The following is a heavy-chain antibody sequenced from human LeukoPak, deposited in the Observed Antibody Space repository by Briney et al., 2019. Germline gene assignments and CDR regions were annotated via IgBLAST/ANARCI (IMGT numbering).Heavy chain of an antibody. CDR2: ISGSGGST. V-gene: IGHV3-23*01. D-gene: IGHD2-8*01. Sequence: GGSLRLSCAASGFTFSSYAMSWVRQALGKGLEWVSAISGSGGSTYYADSVKGRFTISRDNSKNTLYLQMNSLRAEDTAVYYCAKDLRNSVSPSPSAFDIWGQGTMVTVSS. CDR3: AKDLRNSVSPSPSAFDI. CDR1: GFTFSSYA. J-gene: IGHJ3*02.